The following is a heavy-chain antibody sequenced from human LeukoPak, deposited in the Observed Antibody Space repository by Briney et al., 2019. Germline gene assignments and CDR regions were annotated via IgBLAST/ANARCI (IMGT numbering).Heavy chain of an antibody. CDR2: ISGSGGST. J-gene: IGHJ4*02. D-gene: IGHD3-9*01. CDR1: GLTFSSYA. Sequence: GGSLRLSCAASGLTFSSYAMSWVRQAPGKGLEWVSAISGSGGSTYYADSVKGWFTISRDNSKNTLYLQMNSLRAEDTAVYYCAKGTDYDILTGTKHFDYWGQGTLVTVSS. CDR3: AKGTDYDILTGTKHFDY. V-gene: IGHV3-23*01.